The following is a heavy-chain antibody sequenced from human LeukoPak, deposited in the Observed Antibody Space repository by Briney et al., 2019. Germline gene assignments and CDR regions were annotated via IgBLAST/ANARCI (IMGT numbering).Heavy chain of an antibody. J-gene: IGHJ4*02. D-gene: IGHD2-15*01. V-gene: IGHV1-18*01. CDR1: GYTFTSYG. CDR3: AREGVYCSGGSCYSVY. CDR2: ISAYNGNT. Sequence: ASVKVSCKASGYTFTSYGISWVRQAPGQGLEWMRWISAYNGNTNYAQKLQGRVTMTTDTSTSTAYMELRSLRSDDTAVYYCAREGVYCSGGSCYSVYWGQGTLVTVSS.